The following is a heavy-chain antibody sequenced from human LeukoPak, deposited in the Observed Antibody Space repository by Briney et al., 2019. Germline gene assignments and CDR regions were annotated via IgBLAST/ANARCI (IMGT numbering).Heavy chain of an antibody. CDR3: ASFCRAPYRSGYYFFPHYMDV. D-gene: IGHD3-3*01. CDR1: GGSISSGDYY. CDR2: IYYSGST. J-gene: IGHJ6*03. Sequence: SETLSLTCTVSGGSISSGDYYWSWIRQPPGKGREWIGYIYYSGSTYYNPSLNSRVTISVDTSKNQFSLKLSSVTAADTAVYYCASFCRAPYRSGYYFFPHYMDVWGKGTTVTVSS. V-gene: IGHV4-30-4*08.